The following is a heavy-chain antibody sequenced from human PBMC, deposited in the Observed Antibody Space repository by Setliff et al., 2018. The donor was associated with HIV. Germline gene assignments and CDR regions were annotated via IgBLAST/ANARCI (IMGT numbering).Heavy chain of an antibody. CDR3: ARGPGTTLDY. J-gene: IGHJ4*02. D-gene: IGHD1-7*01. V-gene: IGHV4-61*05. CDR2: IYYSGST. CDR1: GYSIRSGYN. Sequence: PSETLSLTCTVSGYSIRSGYNWGWIRQSPGKGLEWIGYIYYSGSTNYNPSLKSRVTISVDTSKSQFSLKLSSVTAADTAVYYCARGPGTTLDYWGQGTLVTVSS.